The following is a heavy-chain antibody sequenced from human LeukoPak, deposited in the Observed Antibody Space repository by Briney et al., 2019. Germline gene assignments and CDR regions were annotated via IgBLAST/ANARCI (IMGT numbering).Heavy chain of an antibody. Sequence: PSETLSLTCAVYGGSFSGYYWSWIRQPPGKGLEWLGEINHSGSTNYNPSLKSRVTISVDTSKNQFSLKLSSVTAADTAVYYCARVRYDYVWGSYRPPDYWGQGTLATVSS. CDR3: ARVRYDYVWGSYRPPDY. CDR2: INHSGST. CDR1: GGSFSGYY. V-gene: IGHV4-34*01. D-gene: IGHD3-16*02. J-gene: IGHJ4*02.